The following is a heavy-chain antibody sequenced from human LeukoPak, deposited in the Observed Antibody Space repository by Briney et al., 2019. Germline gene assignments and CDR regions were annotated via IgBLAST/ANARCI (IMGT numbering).Heavy chain of an antibody. CDR3: AKGGLTSMAPKGAFDI. V-gene: IGHV3-30*02. CDR2: IRYDGSNK. CDR1: GFTFSSYG. J-gene: IGHJ3*02. D-gene: IGHD5-18*01. Sequence: GGSLRLSCAASGFTFSSYGMHWVRQAPGKWLEWVAFIRYDGSNKYYADSVKGRFTISRYNSKNTLYLQMNSLRSEDTAVYYCAKGGLTSMAPKGAFDIWGQGTMVTVSS.